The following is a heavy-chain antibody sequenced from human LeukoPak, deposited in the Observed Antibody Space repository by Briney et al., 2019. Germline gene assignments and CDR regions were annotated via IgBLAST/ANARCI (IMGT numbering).Heavy chain of an antibody. CDR1: GFTFSDYY. D-gene: IGHD6-19*01. V-gene: IGHV3-11*01. CDR2: ISSSGSTI. Sequence: GGSLRLSCAASGFTFSDYYMSWIRQAPGKGLEWVSYISSSGSTIYYADSVKGRFTISRDKAKNSLYLQMNSLGAEDTAVYYCARGLGSGWPYYFDYWGQGTLVTVSS. CDR3: ARGLGSGWPYYFDY. J-gene: IGHJ4*02.